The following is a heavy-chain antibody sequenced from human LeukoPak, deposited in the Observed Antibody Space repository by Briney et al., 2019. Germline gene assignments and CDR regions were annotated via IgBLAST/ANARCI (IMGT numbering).Heavy chain of an antibody. CDR3: NRWHSGGVSHSNV. CDR1: GXTFTTSW. Sequence: KPGGSLRLSCAASGXTFTTSWMHWFRQAPGKGLEWVGFIRSKSHGGTTEYAASVKGRFIISTDDSKSSAYLQMSSLKTEDTAVYYCNRWHSGGVSHSNVWGQGTLVTVSS. D-gene: IGHD2-15*01. J-gene: IGHJ4*02. V-gene: IGHV3-49*05. CDR2: IRSKSHGGTT.